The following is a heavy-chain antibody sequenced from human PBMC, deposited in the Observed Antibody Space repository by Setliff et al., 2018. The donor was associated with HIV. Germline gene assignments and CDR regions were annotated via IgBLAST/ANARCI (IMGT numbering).Heavy chain of an antibody. Sequence: ESLKISCAASGFTLEKYWMHWVRQAPGKGLVWVSRVNSDGSSKTYADSVKGRFTISRDNAKNTLYLQMNSLRVEDTGVYYCHSGYDTEEQSYFDYWGQGTLVTVSS. V-gene: IGHV3-74*03. CDR1: GFTLEKYW. CDR3: HSGYDTEEQSYFDY. J-gene: IGHJ4*02. CDR2: VNSDGSSK. D-gene: IGHD5-12*01.